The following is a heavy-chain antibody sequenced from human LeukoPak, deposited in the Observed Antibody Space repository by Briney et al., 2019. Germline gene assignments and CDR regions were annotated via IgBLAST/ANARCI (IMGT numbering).Heavy chain of an antibody. D-gene: IGHD1-26*01. CDR1: GFTFSDYY. V-gene: IGHV3-11*04. CDR2: ISSSGSTI. CDR3: ASNLEWELLPSAFDI. Sequence: GGSLRLSCAASGFTFSDYYMSWIRQTPGKGLEWVSYISSSGSTIYYADSVKGRFTIPRDNAKNSLYLQMNSLRAEDTAVYYCASNLEWELLPSAFDIWGQGTMVTVSS. J-gene: IGHJ3*02.